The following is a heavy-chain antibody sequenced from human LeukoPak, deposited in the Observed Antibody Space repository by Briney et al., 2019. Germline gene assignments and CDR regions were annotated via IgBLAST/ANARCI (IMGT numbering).Heavy chain of an antibody. J-gene: IGHJ4*02. CDR3: ASTGAYLDY. CDR1: GDTFSSYA. Sequence: ASVTVSFTASGDTFSSYAISWVRQAPGQGLEWMGGIIPIFGTANYAQKFQGRVTITADESTSTAYMELSSLRSEDTAVYYCASTGAYLDYWGQGTLVTVSS. V-gene: IGHV1-69*13. D-gene: IGHD1-26*01. CDR2: IIPIFGTA.